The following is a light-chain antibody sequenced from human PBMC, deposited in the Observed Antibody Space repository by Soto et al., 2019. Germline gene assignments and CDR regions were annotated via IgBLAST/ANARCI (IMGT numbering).Light chain of an antibody. J-gene: IGKJ4*01. CDR2: ETS. V-gene: IGKV3-11*01. Sequence: EIVLTQSPATLSLSPGERATLSCRASQSVSSYLAWYQQKAGQAPRLLIYETSNRAIGIPARFSGSGSGTDFTLTISSLEPEDFAIYYCQQRSVWPLTFGGGTKVEIK. CDR3: QQRSVWPLT. CDR1: QSVSSY.